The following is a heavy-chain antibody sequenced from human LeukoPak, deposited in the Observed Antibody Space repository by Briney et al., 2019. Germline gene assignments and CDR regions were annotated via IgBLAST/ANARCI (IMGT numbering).Heavy chain of an antibody. Sequence: GGSLRLSCAASGFTFSSYGMHWVRQAPGKGLEWVAVISYDGSNKYYADSVKGRFTISRDNSKNTLYLQMNSLRAEDTAVYYCAKELSSGWYNWFDPWGQGTLVTVSS. J-gene: IGHJ5*02. D-gene: IGHD6-19*01. CDR1: GFTFSSYG. CDR2: ISYDGSNK. V-gene: IGHV3-30*18. CDR3: AKELSSGWYNWFDP.